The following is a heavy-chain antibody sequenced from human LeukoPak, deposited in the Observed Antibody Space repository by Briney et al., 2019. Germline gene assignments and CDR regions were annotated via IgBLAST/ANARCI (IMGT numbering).Heavy chain of an antibody. V-gene: IGHV1-69*05. Sequence: SVKFSCKASGGTFSSYAISWVRQAPGQGLEWMGRIIPIFGTANYAQKFQGRVTITTDESTSTAYMELSSLRSEDTAVYYCARSIAAAGLDAFDIWGQGTMVTVSS. D-gene: IGHD6-13*01. J-gene: IGHJ3*02. CDR1: GGTFSSYA. CDR2: IIPIFGTA. CDR3: ARSIAAAGLDAFDI.